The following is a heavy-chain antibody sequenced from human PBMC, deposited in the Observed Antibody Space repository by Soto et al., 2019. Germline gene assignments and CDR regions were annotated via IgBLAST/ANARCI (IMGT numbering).Heavy chain of an antibody. D-gene: IGHD6-13*01. V-gene: IGHV3-23*01. CDR3: AKEGVKIAAAGDDFDY. CDR2: ISGSGGST. Sequence: GGSLRLSCAASGFTFSSYAMSWVRQAPGKGLEWVSAISGSGGSTYYADSVKGRFTISRDNSKNTLYLQMNSLRAEDTAVYYCAKEGVKIAAAGDDFDYWGQGNLVTVSS. CDR1: GFTFSSYA. J-gene: IGHJ4*02.